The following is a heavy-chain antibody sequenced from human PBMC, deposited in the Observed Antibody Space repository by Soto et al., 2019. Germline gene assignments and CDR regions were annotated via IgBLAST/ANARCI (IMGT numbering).Heavy chain of an antibody. CDR1: GYTFTSYA. CDR2: INAGNGNT. V-gene: IGHV1-3*05. D-gene: IGHD6-6*01. CDR3: ARAPGGSSSFVDY. J-gene: IGHJ4*02. Sequence: QVQLVQSGAEEKKPGASVKVSCKASGYTFTSYAMHWVRQAPGQRLEWMGWINAGNGNTKYSQKFQGRVTITRDTTASTANMEISSLRSEDTAVYYCARAPGGSSSFVDYWGQGTLVTVSS.